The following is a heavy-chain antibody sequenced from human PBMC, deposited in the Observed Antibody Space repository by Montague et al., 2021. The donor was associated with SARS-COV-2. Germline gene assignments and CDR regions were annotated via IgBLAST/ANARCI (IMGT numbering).Heavy chain of an antibody. D-gene: IGHD3-9*01. CDR1: GFSRSTSGMC. CDR3: ARIRDYDILTGSYSGFDY. Sequence: PALVKPTQTLTLTCTFSGFSRSTSGMCVSWIRQPPGKALEWLALIDWDDDKCYSTSLKTRLTISKDTSKNQVVLTMTNMDPVDTATYYRARIRDYDILTGSYSGFDYWGQGTLVTVSS. J-gene: IGHJ4*02. V-gene: IGHV2-70*01. CDR2: IDWDDDK.